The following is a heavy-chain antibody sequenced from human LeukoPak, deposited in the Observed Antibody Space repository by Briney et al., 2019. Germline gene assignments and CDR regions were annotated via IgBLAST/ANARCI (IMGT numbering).Heavy chain of an antibody. CDR2: INHSGST. CDR3: ARAPYSSSFFDY. V-gene: IGHV4-34*01. J-gene: IGHJ4*02. D-gene: IGHD6-13*01. CDR1: GGSFSGYY. Sequence: PSETLSLTCAVYGGSFSGYYWSWIRQPPGKGLEWIGEINHSGSTNYNPSLKSRGSIAVDTSKNQFSLKLSSVTAADTDVYYCARAPYSSSFFDYWGQGTLVTVSS.